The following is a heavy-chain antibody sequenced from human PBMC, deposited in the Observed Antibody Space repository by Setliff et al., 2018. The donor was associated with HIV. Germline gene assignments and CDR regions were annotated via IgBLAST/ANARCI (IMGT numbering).Heavy chain of an antibody. CDR3: AREGTYSGTYWVRRVASFDI. Sequence: SETLSLTCAVYGGSLSGYYWRWIRQPPGKGLEWIGDVSHTGSTNYNQSLKSRITISADTPKNQFSLKLSSVTAADTAVYYCAREGTYSGTYWVRRVASFDIWGQGTMVTVSS. J-gene: IGHJ3*02. V-gene: IGHV4-34*01. D-gene: IGHD1-26*01. CDR1: GGSLSGYY. CDR2: VSHTGST.